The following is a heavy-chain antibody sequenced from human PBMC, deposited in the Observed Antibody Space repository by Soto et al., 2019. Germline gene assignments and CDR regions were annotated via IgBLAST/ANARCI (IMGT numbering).Heavy chain of an antibody. CDR2: IVVGSGNT. J-gene: IGHJ4*02. D-gene: IGHD3-3*01. V-gene: IGHV1-58*01. Sequence: SVKVSCKASGFTFTSSAVQWLRQARGQRLEWIGWIVVGSGNTNYAQKFQERVTITRDMSTSTAYMELSSLRSEDTAVYYCAASYYDFWSGYTDLTPYDYWGQGTLVTVSS. CDR3: AASYYDFWSGYTDLTPYDY. CDR1: GFTFTSSA.